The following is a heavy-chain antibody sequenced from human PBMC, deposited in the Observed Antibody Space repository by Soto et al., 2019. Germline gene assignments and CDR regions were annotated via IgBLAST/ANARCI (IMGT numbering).Heavy chain of an antibody. J-gene: IGHJ4*02. CDR1: GFTFSSYA. CDR3: AKDPSYYYDSSAATPDY. D-gene: IGHD3-22*01. V-gene: IGHV3-23*01. Sequence: VGSLRLSCAASGFTFSSYAMSWVRQAPVNGLEWVSAISGSGGSTYYADSVKGRFTISRDNSKNTLYLQMNSLRAEDTAVYYCAKDPSYYYDSSAATPDYWGQGTLVTVSS. CDR2: ISGSGGST.